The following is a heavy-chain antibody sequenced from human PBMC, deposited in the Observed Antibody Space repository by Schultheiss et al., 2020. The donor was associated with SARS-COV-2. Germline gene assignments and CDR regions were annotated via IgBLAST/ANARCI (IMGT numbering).Heavy chain of an antibody. CDR1: GFTFSKYG. J-gene: IGHJ6*03. D-gene: IGHD6-13*01. CDR3: ARDSGTYSSSWSYYYYYYMDV. CDR2: ISFSSSYQ. Sequence: GGSLRLSCAASGFTFSKYGMSWVRQAPGKGLEWVSSISFSSSYQTYADSVRGRFTISRDNAKTALYLHMNSLRAEDTAVYFCARDSGTYSSSWSYYYYYYMDVWGKGTTVTVSS. V-gene: IGHV3-21*01.